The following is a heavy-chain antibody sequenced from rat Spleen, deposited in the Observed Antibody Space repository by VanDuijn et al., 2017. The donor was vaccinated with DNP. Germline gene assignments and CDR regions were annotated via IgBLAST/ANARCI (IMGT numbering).Heavy chain of an antibody. CDR2: MSPTTRSS. J-gene: IGHJ2*01. V-gene: IGHV5-27*01. D-gene: IGHD1-11*01. CDR3: TRGGTYYFDY. CDR1: GFSFRDYD. Sequence: EVQLVESGGGLVQPGRSLRLSCVASGFSFRDYDMAWVRQAPTKGLEWVACMSPTTRSSCYRDSVRGRFTVSRDDSTSTLYLQMDSLRSEDTATYYCTRGGTYYFDYWGQGVTVTVSS.